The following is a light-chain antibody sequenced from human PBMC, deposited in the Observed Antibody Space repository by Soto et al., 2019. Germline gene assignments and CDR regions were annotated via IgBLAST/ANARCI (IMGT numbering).Light chain of an antibody. V-gene: IGKV3-15*01. J-gene: IGKJ5*01. Sequence: EILLTPFPGPLSFSPGERATLSCRASQSVSSSYLAWYQQKPGQAPRLLIYGASSRATGIPARFSGSGSGTEFILTISSLQSEDFEIYYCQQYNNWPITFGQGTRLEIK. CDR3: QQYNNWPIT. CDR1: QSVSSSY. CDR2: GAS.